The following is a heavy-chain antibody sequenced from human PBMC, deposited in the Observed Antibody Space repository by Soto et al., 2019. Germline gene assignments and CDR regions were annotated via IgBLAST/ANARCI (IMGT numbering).Heavy chain of an antibody. CDR2: MNPNSGDT. D-gene: IGHD5-12*01. V-gene: IGHV1-8*01. J-gene: IGHJ4*02. CDR3: VRGLEWLRNY. CDR1: GYTFTTCD. Sequence: QVQLVQSGAEVKKPGASVKVSCKATGYTFTTCDINWVRQATGQGLEWMGWMNPNSGDTGYAQKFQGRVTMTRDTSISTAYMELSTLTSEDTAVYYCVRGLEWLRNYWGQGTLVTVSS.